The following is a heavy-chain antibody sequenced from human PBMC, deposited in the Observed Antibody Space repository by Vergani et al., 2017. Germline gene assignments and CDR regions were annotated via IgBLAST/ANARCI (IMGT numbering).Heavy chain of an antibody. CDR1: GYTFTSYG. Sequence: QVQLVQSGAEVKKTGASVKVSCKASGYTFTSYGISWVRQAPGQGLEWMGWISAYNGNTNYAQKLQGRVTMTTDTSTSQAYMELRSLRSDDTAVYYCARDLDPVDCTNGVCQDYWGQGTLVTVSS. D-gene: IGHD2-8*01. J-gene: IGHJ4*02. V-gene: IGHV1-18*01. CDR2: ISAYNGNT. CDR3: ARDLDPVDCTNGVCQDY.